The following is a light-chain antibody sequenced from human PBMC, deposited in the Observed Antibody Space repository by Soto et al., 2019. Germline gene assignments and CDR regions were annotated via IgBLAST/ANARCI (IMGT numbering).Light chain of an antibody. CDR2: GAS. CDR1: QSVSSSY. CDR3: QQYGSSPWT. J-gene: IGKJ1*01. V-gene: IGKV3-20*01. Sequence: EIVLTQSPGTLSLSPGERATLSCRASQSVSSSYLAWYQQKPGQAPRLLIYGASSRATGIPDRFSCSGSCTDFTLTISRLEPEDFAVYSCQQYGSSPWTFGQGTKV.